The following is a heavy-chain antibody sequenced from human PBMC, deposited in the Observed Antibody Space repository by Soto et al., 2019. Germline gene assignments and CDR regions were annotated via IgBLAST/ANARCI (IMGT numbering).Heavy chain of an antibody. V-gene: IGHV3-30*03. D-gene: IGHD3-10*01. J-gene: IGHJ3*02. Sequence: GGSLRLSCVASGFTFSSYGMHWVRQAPGKGLEWVAVIAYDGSNKYYADSVKGRFTISRDNSKNTLYLQMNSLRAEDTAVYYCARGVGYGSGSYPYAFDMWGQGTMVT. CDR2: IAYDGSNK. CDR3: ARGVGYGSGSYPYAFDM. CDR1: GFTFSSYG.